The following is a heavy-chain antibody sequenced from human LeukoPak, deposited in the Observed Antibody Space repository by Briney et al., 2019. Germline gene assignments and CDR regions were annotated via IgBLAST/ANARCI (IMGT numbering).Heavy chain of an antibody. CDR3: ARAALWFGELLDGMDV. J-gene: IGHJ6*02. CDR2: ISAYNGNT. D-gene: IGHD3-10*01. Sequence: ASVKVSCKASGYTFTSYGISWVRQAPGQGLEWMGWISAYNGNTNYAQKLQGRVTMTTDTSTSTAYMELSRLRSDETAVYYCARAALWFGELLDGMDVWGQGTTVTVSS. V-gene: IGHV1-18*01. CDR1: GYTFTSYG.